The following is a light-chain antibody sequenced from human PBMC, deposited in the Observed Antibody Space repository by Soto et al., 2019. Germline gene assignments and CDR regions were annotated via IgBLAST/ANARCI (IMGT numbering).Light chain of an antibody. V-gene: IGLV1-51*01. J-gene: IGLJ1*01. CDR2: DDN. Sequence: QSVLTQPPSVSAAPGQKVTISCSGSSSNIGNNYVSWYQQLPGTAPKLLIYDDNNRPSGVSVRFSGSKSDTTATLTITGLQPEDDADYHRRSYTTSHTPHIAFGTWRKVTIL. CDR3: RSYTTSHTPHIA. CDR1: SSNIGNNY.